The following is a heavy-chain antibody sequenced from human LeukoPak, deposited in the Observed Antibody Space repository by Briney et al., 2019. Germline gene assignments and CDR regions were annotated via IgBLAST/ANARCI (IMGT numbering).Heavy chain of an antibody. CDR3: ARAAPRAPFGEFAFDI. CDR2: IYYSGST. V-gene: IGHV4-59*01. CDR1: GGSICSYY. D-gene: IGHD3-10*01. Sequence: PSETLSLTCTVSGGSICSYYWSWIRQPPGKGLEWIGYIYYSGSTNYNPSLKSRVTISVDTSKNQFSLKLNSVTAADAAVYYCARAAPRAPFGEFAFDIWGQGTMVTVSS. J-gene: IGHJ3*02.